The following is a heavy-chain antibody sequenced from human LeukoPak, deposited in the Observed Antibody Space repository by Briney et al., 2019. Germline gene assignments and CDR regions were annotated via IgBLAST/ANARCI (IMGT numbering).Heavy chain of an antibody. V-gene: IGHV1-8*01. CDR2: MNPNSGNT. Sequence: ASVKVSCKASGYTFTSYDINWVRQATGQGLEWMGWMNPNSGNTGYAQKFQGRVTMTRNTSISTAYMELSSLRSEDTAVYYCARVFQSYYDFWSGYFPPYYYGMDVWGQGTTVTVS. J-gene: IGHJ6*02. D-gene: IGHD3-3*01. CDR3: ARVFQSYYDFWSGYFPPYYYGMDV. CDR1: GYTFTSYD.